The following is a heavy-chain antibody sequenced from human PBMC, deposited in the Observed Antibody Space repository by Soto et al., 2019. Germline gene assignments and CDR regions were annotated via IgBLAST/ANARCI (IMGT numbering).Heavy chain of an antibody. Sequence: QVQLVQSGAEVKKPGSSVKVSCKASGGTFSSYAISWVRQAPGQGLEWMGGIIPIFGTANYAQKFQGRVTITADESKSTAYMELSSLRSEDTAVYYCARGYCSGGSCYNWFDPWGQGTLVTVSS. CDR1: GGTFSSYA. J-gene: IGHJ5*02. D-gene: IGHD2-15*01. CDR2: IIPIFGTA. V-gene: IGHV1-69*01. CDR3: ARGYCSGGSCYNWFDP.